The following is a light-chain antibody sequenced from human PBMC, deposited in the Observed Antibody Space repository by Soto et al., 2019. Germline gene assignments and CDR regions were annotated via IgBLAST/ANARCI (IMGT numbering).Light chain of an antibody. V-gene: IGLV2-14*01. CDR2: EVT. CDR1: SSDVGGYNY. CDR3: SSYSRSSTLYV. J-gene: IGLJ1*01. Sequence: QSVLTQPRSVSGSPGQSVTISCTGTSSDVGGYNYVSWYQQHPGKAPKLMIYEVTNRPSGVSNRFSGSKSANTASLTISGLQAEDEADYYCSSYSRSSTLYVFGTGTEVTVL.